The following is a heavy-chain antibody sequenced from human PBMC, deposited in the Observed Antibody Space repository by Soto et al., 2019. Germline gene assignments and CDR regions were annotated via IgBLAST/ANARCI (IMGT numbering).Heavy chain of an antibody. Sequence: PGGSLRLSCTASGFAFSSYAMSWVRQPPGKGLEWVSAISGSGGSSYYADSVKGRFTISRDNSKNTLFLQMNSLRAEDTAIYYCAKGGSYYYDSSGYYANWGQGTLVTVSS. V-gene: IGHV3-23*01. D-gene: IGHD3-22*01. CDR3: AKGGSYYYDSSGYYAN. J-gene: IGHJ4*02. CDR1: GFAFSSYA. CDR2: ISGSGGSS.